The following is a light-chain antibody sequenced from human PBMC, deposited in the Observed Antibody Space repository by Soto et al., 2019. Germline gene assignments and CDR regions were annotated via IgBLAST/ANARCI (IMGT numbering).Light chain of an antibody. Sequence: DIQMTQSPSSLSASVGDRVTITCQASQDINNYLNWYQQKSGKAPKLLIYDASDLETGVPSRFSGSGSGTDFTFTISSLHPEDIATYHCQQYDNLPLTFGGGTKVDSK. J-gene: IGKJ4*01. CDR3: QQYDNLPLT. V-gene: IGKV1-33*01. CDR1: QDINNY. CDR2: DAS.